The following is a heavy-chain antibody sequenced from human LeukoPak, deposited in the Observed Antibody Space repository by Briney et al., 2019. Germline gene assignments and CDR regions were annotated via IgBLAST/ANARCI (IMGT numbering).Heavy chain of an antibody. CDR1: GFTFSSYE. V-gene: IGHV3-48*03. CDR3: ARDLLNTVVRGSSDY. J-gene: IGHJ4*02. Sequence: GGSLRLSCAASGFTFSSYEMNWVRQAPGKGLEWVSYISSSGSTIYYADSVKGRFTISRDNAKNSLYLQMNSLRAEDTAVYYCARDLLNTVVRGSSDYWGQGTLVTVSS. D-gene: IGHD3-10*01. CDR2: ISSSGSTI.